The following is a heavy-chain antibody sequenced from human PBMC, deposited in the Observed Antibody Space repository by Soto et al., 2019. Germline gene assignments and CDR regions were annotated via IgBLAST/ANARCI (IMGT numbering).Heavy chain of an antibody. J-gene: IGHJ6*02. D-gene: IGHD3-22*01. Sequence: HPGGSLRLSCAASGFTFSSYAMSWVRQAPGKGLEWVSAISGSGGSTYYADSVKGRFTISRDNSKNTLYLQMNSLRAEDTAVYYCAKIPLYDSSGYYYASDVWGQGTTVTVSS. V-gene: IGHV3-23*01. CDR1: GFTFSSYA. CDR3: AKIPLYDSSGYYYASDV. CDR2: ISGSGGST.